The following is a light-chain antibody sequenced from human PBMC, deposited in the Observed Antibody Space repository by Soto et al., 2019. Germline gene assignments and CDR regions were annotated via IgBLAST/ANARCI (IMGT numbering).Light chain of an antibody. V-gene: IGKV3-20*01. Sequence: EIVLTQSPGTLSLSSGERATLSCRASQSVSSSYLAWCQQKPGQAPRLLVYATSSRATGIPDRFSGSGSGTDFTLTISRLEPEDFAVYYCQQYGSSSFTFGQGTKLEIK. CDR1: QSVSSSY. CDR3: QQYGSSSFT. CDR2: ATS. J-gene: IGKJ2*01.